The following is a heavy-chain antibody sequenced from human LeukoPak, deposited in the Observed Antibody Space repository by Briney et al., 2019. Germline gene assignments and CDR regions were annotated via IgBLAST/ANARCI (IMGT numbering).Heavy chain of an antibody. CDR3: ARRPKSFDY. CDR1: GGSFSGYY. V-gene: IGHV4-34*01. CDR2: INHSGST. J-gene: IGHJ4*02. Sequence: SETLSLTCTVYGGSFSGYYWSWIRQPPGKGLEWIGEINHSGSTNYNPSLKSQVTISVDTSKNQFSLKLTSVTAADTAMYFCARRPKSFDYWGQGTLVTVSS. D-gene: IGHD6-6*01.